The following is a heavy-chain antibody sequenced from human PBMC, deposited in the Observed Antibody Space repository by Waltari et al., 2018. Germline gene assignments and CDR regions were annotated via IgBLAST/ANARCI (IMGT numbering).Heavy chain of an antibody. J-gene: IGHJ5*02. CDR2: IYSSGSS. V-gene: IGHV4-59*01. CDR1: GSSINTYY. CDR3: ARGGLTMLSNWFDP. Sequence: QVQLQESGPGLVKPSETLSLTCSVSGSSINTYYWIWIRQPPGKGLGYCGYIYSSGSSNYNPSFKSRVTISLDMSKNQFSLKLTSVTAADTAVYYCARGGLTMLSNWFDPWGQGTLVTVSS. D-gene: IGHD3-10*01.